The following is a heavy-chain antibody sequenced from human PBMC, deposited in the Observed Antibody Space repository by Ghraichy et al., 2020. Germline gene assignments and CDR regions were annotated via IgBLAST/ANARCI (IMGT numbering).Heavy chain of an antibody. D-gene: IGHD3-22*01. CDR1: GFIFSNFD. Sequence: GSLRLSCTGSGFIFSNFDMTWVRQAPGKGLEFVSSISGSGSYTFYAFSLKGRFTIFRDNFRNTLYLQMNNLRAEDTAIYYCAKKGRDSSGLDSFDIWGQGTVVTVSS. CDR2: ISGSGSYT. V-gene: IGHV3-23*01. J-gene: IGHJ3*02. CDR3: AKKGRDSSGLDSFDI.